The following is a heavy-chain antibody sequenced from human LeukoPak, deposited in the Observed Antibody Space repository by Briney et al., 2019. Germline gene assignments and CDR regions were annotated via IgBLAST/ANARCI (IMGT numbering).Heavy chain of an antibody. V-gene: IGHV1-18*01. CDR1: GYTFTSYG. Sequence: ASVKVSCKASGYTFTSYGISWVRQAPGQGLEWMGWISPYNGNTNYAQKLQGGVTMTTDTSTNTAYMELGSLRSDDTAVYYCARDGAQWLATSSNYWGQGTLVTVSS. J-gene: IGHJ4*02. D-gene: IGHD6-19*01. CDR3: ARDGAQWLATSSNY. CDR2: ISPYNGNT.